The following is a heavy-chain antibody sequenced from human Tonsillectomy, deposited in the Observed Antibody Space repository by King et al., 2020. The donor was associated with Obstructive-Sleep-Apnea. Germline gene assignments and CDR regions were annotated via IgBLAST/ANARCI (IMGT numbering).Heavy chain of an antibody. CDR1: GFTFDDYT. D-gene: IGHD3-10*01. CDR3: AKDLGWGSGSYYPSTFDY. J-gene: IGHJ4*02. CDR2: ISWDGGST. V-gene: IGHV3-43*01. Sequence: VQLVESGGVVVQPGGSLRLSCAASGFTFDDYTMHWVRQAPGKGLEWVSLISWDGGSTYYADSVKGRFTISRDNSKNSLYLQMNSLRTEDTALYYCAKDLGWGSGSYYPSTFDYWGQGTLVTVSS.